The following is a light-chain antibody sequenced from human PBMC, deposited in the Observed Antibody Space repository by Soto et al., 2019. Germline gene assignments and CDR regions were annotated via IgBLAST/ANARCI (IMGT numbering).Light chain of an antibody. CDR2: GAS. CDR1: QIVTSSQ. J-gene: IGKJ5*01. CDR3: HHYGSSPLT. V-gene: IGKV3-20*01. Sequence: EIVLTQSPGTLSLSPLEVVTLSFMAGQIVTSSQLAWYQQKPGQAPRLLVFGASSRVLGIPDRFSGSGSGTDFTLTISRLEPEDFAVYYCHHYGSSPLTFGQGTRLEIK.